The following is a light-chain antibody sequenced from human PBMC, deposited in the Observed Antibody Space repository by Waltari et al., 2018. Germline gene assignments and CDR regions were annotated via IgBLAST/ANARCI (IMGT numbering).Light chain of an antibody. CDR1: QGIVNS. CDR3: QQYYRSPLT. CDR2: GAS. Sequence: DIQMTQSPSSLSASVGDRVTITCRASQGIVNSLAWYQQKPGKAPKVLLYGASRLESGVQSRFSGSGSGADYTLTISSLQPEDFATYYCQQYYRSPLTFGGGTKVEIK. V-gene: IGKV1-NL1*01. J-gene: IGKJ4*01.